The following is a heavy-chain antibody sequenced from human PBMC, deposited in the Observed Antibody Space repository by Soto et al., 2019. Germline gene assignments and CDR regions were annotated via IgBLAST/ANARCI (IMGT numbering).Heavy chain of an antibody. J-gene: IGHJ6*02. CDR2: VSSSGNT. CDR1: GDSLGNYC. V-gene: IGHV4-4*07. Sequence: LSLTCTVSGDSLGNYCWFWIRQPVGKGLEWIGRVSSSGNTNANPTLNSRATMSIDTSKNQFSLRLRSVTAADTAVYYCARADYEILTGSYAMDVWGQGTTVTVSS. D-gene: IGHD3-9*01. CDR3: ARADYEILTGSYAMDV.